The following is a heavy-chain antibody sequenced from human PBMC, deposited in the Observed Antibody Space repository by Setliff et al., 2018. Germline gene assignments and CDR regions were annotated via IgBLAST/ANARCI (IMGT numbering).Heavy chain of an antibody. J-gene: IGHJ5*02. CDR3: STRTVAARSLDT. V-gene: IGHV3-7*01. Sequence: GGSLRLSCAASGFTFSSYWMSWVRQAPGKGLEWGSNIKQDGSEKHYVDSVKGRFTISRDNAKNSLYLQLNSLRAEDTAVYYCSTRTVAARSLDTWGQGTLVTVSS. CDR2: IKQDGSEK. CDR1: GFTFSSYW. D-gene: IGHD6-13*01.